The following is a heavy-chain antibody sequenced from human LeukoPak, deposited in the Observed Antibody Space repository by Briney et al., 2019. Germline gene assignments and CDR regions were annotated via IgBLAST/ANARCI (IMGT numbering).Heavy chain of an antibody. D-gene: IGHD1-1*01. CDR1: VASINFNSYY. J-gene: IGHJ4*02. CDR3: GAGPLEYFDY. Sequence: SETLSLTCTASVASINFNSYYWGWIRQPPGKGLEWIGSIYYSGTTYYKPSLKSRVTISVDTSKNQFSLQLSSVTAADTAVYYCGAGPLEYFDYWGQGTLVTVSS. CDR2: IYYSGTT. V-gene: IGHV4-39*01.